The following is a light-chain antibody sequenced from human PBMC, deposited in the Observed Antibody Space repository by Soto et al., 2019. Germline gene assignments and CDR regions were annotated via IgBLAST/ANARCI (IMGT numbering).Light chain of an antibody. J-gene: IGKJ1*01. CDR1: QSVSTSY. CDR3: QQYKT. Sequence: EIVLTQSPGTLSLSPGERATLSCRASQSVSTSYVAWYQQKFGQAPRLLIYDAFSRATGIPDRFSASGSGTDFTLTISRLEPEDSAVYYCQQYKTFGQGTKGDIK. V-gene: IGKV3-20*01. CDR2: DAF.